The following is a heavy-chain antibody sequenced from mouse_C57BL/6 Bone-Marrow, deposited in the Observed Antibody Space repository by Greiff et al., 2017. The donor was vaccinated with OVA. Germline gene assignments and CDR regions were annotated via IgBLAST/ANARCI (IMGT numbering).Heavy chain of an antibody. CDR3: ERVLSTTEAMDY. D-gene: IGHD1-2*01. CDR1: GYTFTSYW. V-gene: IGHV1-74*01. J-gene: IGHJ4*01. Sequence: QVQLKQPGAELVKPGASVKVSCKASGYTFTSYWMHWVKQRPGQGLEWIGRIHPSDGDTNYTQKFKGKATLTVDKSSSTAYMQLSSLPSEDSAVYYCERVLSTTEAMDYWGQGTSVTVSS. CDR2: IHPSDGDT.